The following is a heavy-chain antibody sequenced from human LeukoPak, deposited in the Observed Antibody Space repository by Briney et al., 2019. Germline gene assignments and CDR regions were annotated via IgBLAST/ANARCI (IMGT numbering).Heavy chain of an antibody. CDR1: GFTFSSYA. D-gene: IGHD2-2*01. CDR3: AKRRYCSSTSCYTYFDY. Sequence: GGSLRLSCAASGFTFSSYAMSWVRQAPGKGLEWASAISGSGGSTYYADSVKGRFTISRDNSKNTLYLQMNSLRAEDTAVYYCAKRRYCSSTSCYTYFDYWGQGTLVTVSS. CDR2: ISGSGGST. V-gene: IGHV3-23*01. J-gene: IGHJ4*02.